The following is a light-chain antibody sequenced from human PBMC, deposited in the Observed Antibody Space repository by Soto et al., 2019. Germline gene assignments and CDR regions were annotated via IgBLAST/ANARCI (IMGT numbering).Light chain of an antibody. J-gene: IGLJ2*01. CDR1: SSDIGAYNF. V-gene: IGLV2-14*03. CDR3: TSWTTSTTKI. CDR2: DVN. Sequence: QSALTQPASVSGSPVQSITISCTGTSSDIGAYNFVSWYQQHPGKSPKLMLYDVNIRPSGVSNRFSGSKSGNTASLTISGLQADDETDYYCTSWTTSTTKIFGGGTKVTVL.